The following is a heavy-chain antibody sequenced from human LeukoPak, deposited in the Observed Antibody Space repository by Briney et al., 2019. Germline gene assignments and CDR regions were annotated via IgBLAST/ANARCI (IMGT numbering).Heavy chain of an antibody. J-gene: IGHJ3*02. CDR3: ARRVSMIVVGLDAFDI. D-gene: IGHD3-22*01. Sequence: SETLSLTCTVSGGSINSYYWSWIRQPPGKGLEWIGYIYYSGSTNYNPSLKSRVTISVDTSKNQFSLKLSSVTAADTAVYYCARRVSMIVVGLDAFDIWGQGTMVTVSS. CDR2: IYYSGST. V-gene: IGHV4-59*12. CDR1: GGSINSYY.